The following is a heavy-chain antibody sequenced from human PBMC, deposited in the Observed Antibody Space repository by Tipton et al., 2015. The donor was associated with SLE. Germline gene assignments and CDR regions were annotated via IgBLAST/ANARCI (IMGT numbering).Heavy chain of an antibody. D-gene: IGHD3-16*01. CDR3: ARGHLWQDYYSGMDV. Sequence: QVQLVQSGSELAKPGASVKVSCKASGYTFTNYALSWIRQPPGKGLEWIGEINHSGSTNYNPSLKSRVAISVDTSKNQFSLKVTSVTAADTGTYYCARGHLWQDYYSGMDVWGQGTTVTVSS. CDR1: GYTFTNYA. J-gene: IGHJ6*02. V-gene: IGHV4-34*01. CDR2: INHSGST.